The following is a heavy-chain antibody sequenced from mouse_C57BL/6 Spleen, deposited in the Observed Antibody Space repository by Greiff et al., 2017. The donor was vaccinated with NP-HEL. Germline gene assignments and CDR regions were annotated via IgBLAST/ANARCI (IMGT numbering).Heavy chain of an antibody. D-gene: IGHD6-1*01. Sequence: EVQLVESGGGLVQPGGSLSLSCAASGFTFTDYYMSWVRQPPGKALEWLGFIRNKANGYTTEYSASVQGRFTISRANSQSILYLQMNALGDEDVASCYCARSLARGMAYWGQGTLVTVSA. V-gene: IGHV7-3*01. J-gene: IGHJ3*01. CDR3: ARSLARGMAY. CDR1: GFTFTDYY. CDR2: IRNKANGYTT.